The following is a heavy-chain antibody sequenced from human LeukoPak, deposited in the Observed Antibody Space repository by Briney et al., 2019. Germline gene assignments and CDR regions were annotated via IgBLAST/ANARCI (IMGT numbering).Heavy chain of an antibody. D-gene: IGHD3-22*01. CDR1: GFTFSDYY. CDR3: ARQASSGYYYDY. CDR2: IYYSGST. J-gene: IGHJ4*02. V-gene: IGHV4-39*01. Sequence: PGGSLRLSCAAAGFTFSDYYMSWIRQPPGKGLEWIGSIYYSGSTYYNPSLKSRVTISVDTSKNQFSLKLSSVTAADTAVYYCARQASSGYYYDYWGQGTLVTVSS.